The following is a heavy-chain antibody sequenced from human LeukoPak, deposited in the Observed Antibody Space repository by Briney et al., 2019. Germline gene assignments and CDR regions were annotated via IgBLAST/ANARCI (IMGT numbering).Heavy chain of an antibody. J-gene: IGHJ3*02. CDR2: ISSSGSDK. CDR3: ARRTSGAFAI. Sequence: PGGSLRLSCAASGFPFSDHEMNWVRQAPGKELEWVSYISSSGSDKYYPDSVKGRFTISRDNAKNSLYLQMNSLRAEDTAVYYCARRTSGAFAIWGQGTKVTVSS. CDR1: GFPFSDHE. V-gene: IGHV3-48*03.